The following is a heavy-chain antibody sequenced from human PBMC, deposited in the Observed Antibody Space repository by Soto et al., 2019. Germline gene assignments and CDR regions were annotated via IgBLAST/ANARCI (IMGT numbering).Heavy chain of an antibody. J-gene: IGHJ6*03. CDR1: GYTLTRYY. CDR3: ARAQSPNYDFWSGPTYYMDV. D-gene: IGHD3-3*01. CDR2: INPSGGST. V-gene: IGHV1-46*01. Sequence: ASVKVSCKASGYTLTRYYMRWVRQAPGQGLEWMGIINPSGGSTSYAQKFQGRVTITTDKSTSTVYMELSSLRSEDTAVYYCARAQSPNYDFWSGPTYYMDVWGKGTTVTVSS.